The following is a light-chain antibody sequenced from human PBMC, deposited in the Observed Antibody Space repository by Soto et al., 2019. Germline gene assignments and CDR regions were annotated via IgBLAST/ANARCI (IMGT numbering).Light chain of an antibody. CDR1: QSISSTY. Sequence: EIVLTQSPGTLSLSPGERATLSCRASQSISSTYLAWYQHKPGQAPRLLIFGASTKATGIPDRFSGGGSGTDFSLTISRLEPEDFAVYYCQQDGGSPSITFGQGTRLEIK. J-gene: IGKJ5*01. CDR2: GAS. CDR3: QQDGGSPSIT. V-gene: IGKV3-20*01.